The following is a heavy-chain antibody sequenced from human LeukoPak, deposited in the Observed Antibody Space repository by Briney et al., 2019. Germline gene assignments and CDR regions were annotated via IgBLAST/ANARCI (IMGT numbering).Heavy chain of an antibody. D-gene: IGHD6-13*01. J-gene: IGHJ4*02. CDR1: GFTFSSYA. CDR3: AKDGGHSSGWYFSAD. Sequence: GGSLRLSCAASGFTFSSYAMSWVRQAPGKGLEWVSAISGSGGSTYYVDSVMGRFTISRDNSKNTLYLQMNSLRAEDTAVYYCAKDGGHSSGWYFSADWGQGTLVTVSS. CDR2: ISGSGGST. V-gene: IGHV3-23*01.